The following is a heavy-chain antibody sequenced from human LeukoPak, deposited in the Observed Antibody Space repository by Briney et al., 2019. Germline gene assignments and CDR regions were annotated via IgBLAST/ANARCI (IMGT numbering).Heavy chain of an antibody. J-gene: IGHJ4*02. CDR1: GGSISSSSYY. CDR3: ARDRDDYFDY. V-gene: IGHV4-39*07. Sequence: SETLSLTCTVSGGSISSSSYYWGWIRQPPGKGLEWIGSIYYSGSTYYNPSLKSRVTISVDTSKNQFSLKLSSVTAADTAVYYCARDRDDYFDYWGQGTLVTVSS. CDR2: IYYSGST. D-gene: IGHD5-24*01.